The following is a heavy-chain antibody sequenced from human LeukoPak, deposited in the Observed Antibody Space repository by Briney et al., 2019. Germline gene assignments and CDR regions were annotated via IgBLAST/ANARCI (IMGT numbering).Heavy chain of an antibody. V-gene: IGHV3-48*04. CDR1: GFTFSSHS. CDR2: ISSSNTTI. Sequence: PGGSLRLSCAASGFTFSSHSMNWVRQAPGKGLEWVSYISSSNTTIYYAGSVKGRFTISRDNAKNTLYLQMNSLRAEDTAVYYCAREGSIVGAAWFDRWGQGTLVTVSS. CDR3: AREGSIVGAAWFDR. J-gene: IGHJ5*02. D-gene: IGHD1-26*01.